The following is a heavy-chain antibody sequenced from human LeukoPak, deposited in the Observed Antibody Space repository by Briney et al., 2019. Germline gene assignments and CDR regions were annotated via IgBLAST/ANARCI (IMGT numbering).Heavy chain of an antibody. CDR3: ARVVRYGDYYYYGMDV. Sequence: GASVKVSCKASGYTFTSYGISWVRQAPGQGLEWMGWISAYNGNTNYAQKLQGRVTMTTDTSTSTAYMELRSLRSDDTAVYYCARVVRYGDYYYYGMDVWGQGTTVTVSS. J-gene: IGHJ6*02. D-gene: IGHD1-1*01. CDR2: ISAYNGNT. V-gene: IGHV1-18*01. CDR1: GYTFTSYG.